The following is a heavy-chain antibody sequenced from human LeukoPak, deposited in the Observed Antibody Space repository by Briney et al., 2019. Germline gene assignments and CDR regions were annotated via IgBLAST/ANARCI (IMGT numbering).Heavy chain of an antibody. J-gene: IGHJ4*02. CDR1: GFTFSSYA. CDR2: ISGSGGST. V-gene: IGHV3-23*01. D-gene: IGHD3-22*01. CDR3: ANSPNYYDSSGLSFDY. Sequence: GSLRLSCAASGFTFSSYAMSWVRQAPGKGLEWVSAISGSGGSTYYADSVKGRFTISRDNSKNTLYLQMNSLRAEDTAVYYCANSPNYYDSSGLSFDYWGQGTLVTVSS.